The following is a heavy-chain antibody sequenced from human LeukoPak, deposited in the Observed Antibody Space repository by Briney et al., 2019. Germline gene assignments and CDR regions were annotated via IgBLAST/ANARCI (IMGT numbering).Heavy chain of an antibody. J-gene: IGHJ5*02. CDR1: GFTFYNYA. CDR3: AKDAASAAATNWFDP. CDR2: ISWNSGSI. D-gene: IGHD6-13*01. V-gene: IGHV3-9*01. Sequence: SLRLSYAASGFTFYNYAMHWVRRAPGKGGGWVSGISWNSGSIGYADSVKGRFTISRDNSKNSLYLQMNSLRAEDTALYYCAKDAASAAATNWFDPWGQGTLVTVSS.